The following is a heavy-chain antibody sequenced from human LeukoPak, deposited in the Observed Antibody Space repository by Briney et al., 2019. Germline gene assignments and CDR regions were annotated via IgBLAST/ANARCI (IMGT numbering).Heavy chain of an antibody. Sequence: SETLSLSCAVSGGSISSSYWWSWVRQPPGKGLEWIGYIYYSGSTNYNPSLKSRVTISVDTSKNQFSLKLSSVTAADTAVYYCARLKLRYFESAFDIWGQGTMVTVSS. J-gene: IGHJ3*02. V-gene: IGHV4-4*02. CDR3: ARLKLRYFESAFDI. D-gene: IGHD3-9*01. CDR2: IYYSGST. CDR1: GGSISSSYW.